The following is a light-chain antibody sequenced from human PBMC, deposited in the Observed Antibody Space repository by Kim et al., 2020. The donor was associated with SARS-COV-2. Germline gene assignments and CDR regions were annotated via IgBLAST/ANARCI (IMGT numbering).Light chain of an antibody. CDR3: QQSYITPRT. J-gene: IGKJ1*01. CDR2: AAS. CDR1: QRISSY. Sequence: ASVRDRVTITCRTSQRISSYLNWYQQKPGKAPKLLIYAASRLQSGVPSRFSGGGSGTDFTLTISSLQPEDFATYYCQQSYITPRTFGQGTKVEIK. V-gene: IGKV1-39*01.